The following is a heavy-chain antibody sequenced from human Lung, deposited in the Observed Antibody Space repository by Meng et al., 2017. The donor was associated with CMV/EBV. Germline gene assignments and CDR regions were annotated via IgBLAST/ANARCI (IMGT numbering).Heavy chain of an antibody. V-gene: IGHV1-18*01. D-gene: IGHD3-9*01. Sequence: ASVKVSCKGSGYNFASYGITWVRQAPGQGLEWMGWINTYNGNTKYAQKFQDRVIMTTDRSTRTAYMELRSLRSDDTAVYYCARSITIFQIDYWGQGTLVTVSS. J-gene: IGHJ4*02. CDR1: GYNFASYG. CDR3: ARSITIFQIDY. CDR2: INTYNGNT.